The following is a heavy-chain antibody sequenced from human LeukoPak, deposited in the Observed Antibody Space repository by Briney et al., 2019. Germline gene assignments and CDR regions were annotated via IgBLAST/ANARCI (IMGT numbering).Heavy chain of an antibody. V-gene: IGHV4-30-4*08. CDR2: IYYSGST. CDR1: GGSISSGDYY. CDR3: ARDCWEVVPAATTRNYYYYYYMDV. Sequence: SQTLSLTCTVSGGSISSGDYYWSWIRQPPGKGLEWIGYIYYSGSTYYNPSLKSRVTISVDTFKNQFSLKLSSVTAADTAVYYCARDCWEVVPAATTRNYYYYYYMDVWGKGTTVTVSS. D-gene: IGHD2-2*01. J-gene: IGHJ6*03.